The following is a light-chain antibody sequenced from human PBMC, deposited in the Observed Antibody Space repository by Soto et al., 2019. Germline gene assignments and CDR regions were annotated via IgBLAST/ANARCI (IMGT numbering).Light chain of an antibody. CDR3: GTWDSSLSAGV. CDR1: SSNIGNNY. V-gene: IGLV1-51*02. CDR2: ENN. J-gene: IGLJ3*02. Sequence: QSVLTQPPSVSAAPGQKVTISCCGSSSNIGNNYVSWYQQLPGTAPKLLIYENNKRPSGIPDRFSGSKSGTSATLGITGLQTGDEADYYCGTWDSSLSAGVFGGGTKVTVL.